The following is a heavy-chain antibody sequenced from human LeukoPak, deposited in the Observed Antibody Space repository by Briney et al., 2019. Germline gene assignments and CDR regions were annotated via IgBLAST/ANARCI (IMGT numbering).Heavy chain of an antibody. CDR3: AKDMAVGDPPEGAFDI. J-gene: IGHJ3*02. CDR2: ISGDGGST. CDR1: GFTFDDYA. D-gene: IGHD1-26*01. Sequence: QPGGSLRLSCAASGFTFDDYAMHWVRQAPGKGLEWVSLISGDGGSTYYADSVKGRFTISRDNSKNSLYLQMNSLRTEDTALYYCAKDMAVGDPPEGAFDIWGQGTMVTVSS. V-gene: IGHV3-43*02.